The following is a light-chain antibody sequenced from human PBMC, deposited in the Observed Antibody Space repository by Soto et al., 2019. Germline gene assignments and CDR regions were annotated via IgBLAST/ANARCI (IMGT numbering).Light chain of an antibody. J-gene: IGKJ1*01. CDR3: LQHYAWPWT. V-gene: IGKV3-15*01. CDR1: QSVNGF. CDR2: RIF. Sequence: EIVMTQSPGTLSVFPGESVTLSCRASQSVNGFLDWFQHKPGQAPRLVLKRIFIRAIGVPARFGGSGSETEFTLTINGLQSEDSGVYYCLQHYAWPWTFGQGTKVEIK.